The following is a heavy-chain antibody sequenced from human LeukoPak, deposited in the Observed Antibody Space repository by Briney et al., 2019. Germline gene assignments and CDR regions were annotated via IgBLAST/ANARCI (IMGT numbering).Heavy chain of an antibody. CDR2: IYYSGST. CDR3: ARVEGSYGYDYYYGLDV. CDR1: GGSLSRYY. D-gene: IGHD5-18*01. J-gene: IGHJ6*04. V-gene: IGHV4-59*01. Sequence: SETLSLTCTVPGGSLSRYYWSWSRQPPGEGLEWSGYIYYSGSTNNNPSLKSRVTISVDTSKNQFSLKLRSVTAGDTAVYYCARVEGSYGYDYYYGLDVWGKGNTVTVSS.